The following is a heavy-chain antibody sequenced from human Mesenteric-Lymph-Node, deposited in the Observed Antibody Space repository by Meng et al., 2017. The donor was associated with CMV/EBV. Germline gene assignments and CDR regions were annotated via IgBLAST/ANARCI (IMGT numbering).Heavy chain of an antibody. V-gene: IGHV3-7*03. J-gene: IGHJ4*02. D-gene: IGHD2-15*01. CDR2: IKQDGGEK. CDR1: GFTFSSYW. Sequence: GGSLRLSCAASGFTFSSYWMSWVRQAPGKGLEWVANIKQDGGEKYYADSVKGRFTISRDNAKNSLYLQMNSLRAEDTAVYYCANRGWPYYFDSWGQGTLVTVSS. CDR3: ANRGWPYYFDS.